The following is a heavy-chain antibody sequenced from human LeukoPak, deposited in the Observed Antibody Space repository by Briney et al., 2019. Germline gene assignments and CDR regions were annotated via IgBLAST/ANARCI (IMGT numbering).Heavy chain of an antibody. Sequence: SETLSLTCTVSGGSISSSSYYWGWIRQPPGKGLEWIGSIYYSGSTYYNPSLKSRVTISVDTSKNQFSLKLSSVTAADTAVYYCARHSAPMYGSGSYWYFDYWGQGTLVTVSS. J-gene: IGHJ4*02. CDR1: GGSISSSSYY. D-gene: IGHD3-10*01. CDR3: ARHSAPMYGSGSYWYFDY. V-gene: IGHV4-39*01. CDR2: IYYSGST.